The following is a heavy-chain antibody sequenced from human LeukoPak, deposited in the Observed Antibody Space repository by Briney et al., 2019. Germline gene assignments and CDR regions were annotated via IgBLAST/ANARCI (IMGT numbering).Heavy chain of an antibody. CDR2: INPNSGGT. V-gene: IGHV1-2*06. CDR1: GYTFTGYY. D-gene: IGHD5-12*01. Sequence: ASVKVSCKASGYTFTGYYMHWVRQAPGQGLEWMGRINPNSGGTNYPQKFQGRVTMTRDTSISTAYMELSRLRSDDTAVYYCARDRVRIVATIWNWFDPWGQGTLVTVSS. J-gene: IGHJ5*02. CDR3: ARDRVRIVATIWNWFDP.